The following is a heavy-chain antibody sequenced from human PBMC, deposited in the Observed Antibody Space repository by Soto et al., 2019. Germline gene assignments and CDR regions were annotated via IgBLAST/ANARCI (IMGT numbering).Heavy chain of an antibody. CDR3: ARQGGERPSFGSGWLSGYYYYGMDV. J-gene: IGHJ6*02. CDR2: IYYSGST. D-gene: IGHD6-19*01. V-gene: IGHV4-39*01. CDR1: GGSISSSSYY. Sequence: PSETLSLTCTVSGGSISSSSYYWGWIRQPPGKGLEWIGSIYYSGSTYYNPSLKSRVTISVDTSKNQFSLKLSSVTAADTAVYYCARQGGERPSFGSGWLSGYYYYGMDVWGQGTTVTVSS.